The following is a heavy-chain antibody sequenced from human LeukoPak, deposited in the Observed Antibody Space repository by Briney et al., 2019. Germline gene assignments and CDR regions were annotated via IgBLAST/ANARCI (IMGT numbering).Heavy chain of an antibody. CDR1: VYTFTSYY. J-gene: IGHJ5*02. CDR2: INPSGGST. D-gene: IGHD3-3*01. Sequence: ASVKVTCKASVYTFTSYYMHWVRQAPGQGLEWMGIINPSGGSTSYAQKFQGRVTMTRDTSTSTVYMELSSLRSEDTAVYYCARGDASNDVWSGPYNWFDPWGQGTLVTVSS. CDR3: ARGDASNDVWSGPYNWFDP. V-gene: IGHV1-46*01.